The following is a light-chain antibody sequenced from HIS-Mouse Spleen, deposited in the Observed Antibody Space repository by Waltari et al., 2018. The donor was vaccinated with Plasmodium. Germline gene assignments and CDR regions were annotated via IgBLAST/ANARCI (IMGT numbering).Light chain of an antibody. CDR3: SSYAGSNNLV. J-gene: IGLJ2*01. Sequence: QSALTQPPSPSGSPGQPVPISCTRTRSDVGGYTFVPWYQQHPGKAPKLMIYEVSKRPSGVPDRFSGSKSGNTASLTVSGLQAEDEADYYCSSYAGSNNLVFGGGTKLTVL. V-gene: IGLV2-8*01. CDR2: EVS. CDR1: RSDVGGYTF.